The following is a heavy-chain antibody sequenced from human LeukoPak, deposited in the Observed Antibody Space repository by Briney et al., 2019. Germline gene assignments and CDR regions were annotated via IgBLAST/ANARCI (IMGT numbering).Heavy chain of an antibody. J-gene: IGHJ4*02. CDR3: ARHHGNSGTYYDY. V-gene: IGHV1-2*02. CDR1: GYSFSDYY. CDR2: INPDSGGT. Sequence: ASVRVSCKTSGYSFSDYYIHWVREAPGQGLEWMGWINPDSGGTNYAQNLQDRFTMTRDTSISTAYMEVSRLRSDDTAVYYCARHHGNSGTYYDYWGQGTLVTVSS. D-gene: IGHD1-26*01.